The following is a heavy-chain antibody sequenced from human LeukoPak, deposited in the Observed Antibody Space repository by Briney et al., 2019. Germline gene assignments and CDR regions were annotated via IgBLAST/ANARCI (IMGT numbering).Heavy chain of an antibody. V-gene: IGHV4-4*02. Sequence: SETLSLTCAVSGGSISGSNWWGWVRQPPGKGLEGSGEIYHSGSTNYNPSLKSRVTISVDKSKNQFSLKLSSVTAADTAVYYCARGGARYCSSTSCQREGWFDPWGQGTLVTVSS. J-gene: IGHJ5*02. CDR2: IYHSGST. D-gene: IGHD2-2*01. CDR1: GGSISGSNW. CDR3: ARGGARYCSSTSCQREGWFDP.